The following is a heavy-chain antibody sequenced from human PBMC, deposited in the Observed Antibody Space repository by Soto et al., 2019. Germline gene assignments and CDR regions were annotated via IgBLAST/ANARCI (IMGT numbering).Heavy chain of an antibody. Sequence: QVQLVQSGAEVKKPGASVKVSCKASGYTFTNYGISWVRQAPGQGLEWMGWISAYNGNTKYAQKLQGRVTMTTDTATSIAYMELRSLRSDDTAVYYCARGVGSGSYYNQYTGFDPWGQGTLVTVSS. D-gene: IGHD3-10*01. CDR3: ARGVGSGSYYNQYTGFDP. CDR1: GYTFTNYG. J-gene: IGHJ5*02. V-gene: IGHV1-18*01. CDR2: ISAYNGNT.